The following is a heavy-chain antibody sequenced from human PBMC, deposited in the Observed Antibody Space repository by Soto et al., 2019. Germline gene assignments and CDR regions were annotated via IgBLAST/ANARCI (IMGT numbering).Heavy chain of an antibody. D-gene: IGHD5-12*01. Sequence: QVQLQESGPGLVKPSQTLSLTCTVSGGSISSGDYYWSWIRQPPGKGLEWIGYIYYSGSTYYNPSLKSRVTISVDTSKTPFSLKMSSVTDADTAVYYCARADSGYVNYSTYYYGMDVWGQGTTVTVSS. CDR3: ARADSGYVNYSTYYYGMDV. CDR2: IYYSGST. V-gene: IGHV4-30-4*01. CDR1: GGSISSGDYY. J-gene: IGHJ6*02.